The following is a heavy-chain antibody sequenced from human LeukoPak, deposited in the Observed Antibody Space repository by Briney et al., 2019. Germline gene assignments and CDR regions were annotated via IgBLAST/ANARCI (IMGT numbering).Heavy chain of an antibody. CDR3: ARALYSSSLPGGY. Sequence: ASVKVSCKASGYTFTGYYMHWVRQAPGQELEWMGWINPNSGGTNYAQKFQGRVTMTRDTSISTAYMELSRLRSDDTAVYYCARALYSSSLPGGYWGQGMLVTVSS. J-gene: IGHJ4*02. CDR1: GYTFTGYY. V-gene: IGHV1-2*02. D-gene: IGHD6-13*01. CDR2: INPNSGGT.